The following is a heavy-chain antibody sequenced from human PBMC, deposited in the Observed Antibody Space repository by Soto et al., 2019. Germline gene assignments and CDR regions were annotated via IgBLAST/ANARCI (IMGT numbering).Heavy chain of an antibody. J-gene: IGHJ4*02. CDR3: ARGCYFDSSNYLAY. CDR1: GYTFTSYG. V-gene: IGHV1-3*01. D-gene: IGHD3-22*01. CDR2: INPGNGNT. Sequence: ASVKVSCKASGYTFTSYGINWVRQAPGRGLEWMGWINPGNGNTKYSQQFQGRVIIDRDTSASTAYMELSSLRPEDTAVYYCARGCYFDSSNYLAYWGLGTLVTVS.